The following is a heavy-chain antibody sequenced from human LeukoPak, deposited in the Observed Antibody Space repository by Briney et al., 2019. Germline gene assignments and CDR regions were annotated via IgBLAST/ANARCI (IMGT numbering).Heavy chain of an antibody. CDR1: RFTFSTYA. CDR3: AKERVPAANNWFDP. CDR2: ISGSGDTT. J-gene: IGHJ5*02. V-gene: IGHV3-23*01. Sequence: GGSLRLSCTASRFTFSTYAMSWVRQAPGKGLEWVSSISGSGDTTYYTGSVKGRFTISRDNSKNALYLQMSSLRAEDTAVYYCAKERVPAANNWFDPWGQGTLVTVSS. D-gene: IGHD2-2*01.